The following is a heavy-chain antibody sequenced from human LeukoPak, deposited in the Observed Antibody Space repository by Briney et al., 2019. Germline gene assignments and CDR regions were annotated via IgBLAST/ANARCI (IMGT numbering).Heavy chain of an antibody. CDR1: GGSISSYY. Sequence: KTAETLTLTCTVSGGSISSYYWSWIRQPAGKGLEWIGRIYTSGRTNYSPSLKSRVTMSVDTSKNQFSLKLSSVTAADTAVYYCARLGYWSSTSCPAKANNYYMDVWGKGTTVTVSS. J-gene: IGHJ6*03. D-gene: IGHD2-2*01. CDR2: IYTSGRT. CDR3: ARLGYWSSTSCPAKANNYYMDV. V-gene: IGHV4-4*07.